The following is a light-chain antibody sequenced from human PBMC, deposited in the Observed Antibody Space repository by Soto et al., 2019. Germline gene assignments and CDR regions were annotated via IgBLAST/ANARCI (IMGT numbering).Light chain of an antibody. J-gene: IGLJ1*01. CDR3: SSYRSSTTFV. V-gene: IGLV2-14*01. CDR1: SSDVGAYNY. Sequence: QSVLTKPASVSRSPGQSMTISCTGTSSDVGAYNYVSWYQQYPGRAPKVIIFEVRKRPSGVSTRFSGSKSGDTASLTISGLQAEDEADYYCSSYRSSTTFVFGTGTKVTVL. CDR2: EVR.